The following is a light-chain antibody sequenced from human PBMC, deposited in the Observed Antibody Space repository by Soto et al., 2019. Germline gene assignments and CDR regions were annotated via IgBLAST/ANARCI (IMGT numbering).Light chain of an antibody. J-gene: IGKJ3*01. CDR1: QGISSY. CDR2: AAS. CDR3: QQLFSYPLFT. V-gene: IGKV1-9*01. Sequence: DIQLTQSPSFLSASVGDRVTITCRANQGISSYLAWYQQKPGKAPKLLIYAASTLQSGVPSRFSGSGSGTEFTLTISSLQPEDFASYYCQQLFSYPLFTFGPGTKVDIK.